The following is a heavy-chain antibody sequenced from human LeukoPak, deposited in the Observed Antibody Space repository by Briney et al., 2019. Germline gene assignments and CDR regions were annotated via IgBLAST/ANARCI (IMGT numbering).Heavy chain of an antibody. Sequence: SETLSLTCAVSGGCFSGDYWTWIRQPPGKGLEWIGEINHSGSANYNPSLMSRVTISLDTSKNHFSLNLSSVTAADTAVYYCARGQGTVTTHWGQGTLVTVSS. CDR1: GGCFSGDY. CDR2: INHSGSA. CDR3: ARGQGTVTTH. D-gene: IGHD4-11*01. J-gene: IGHJ4*02. V-gene: IGHV4-34*01.